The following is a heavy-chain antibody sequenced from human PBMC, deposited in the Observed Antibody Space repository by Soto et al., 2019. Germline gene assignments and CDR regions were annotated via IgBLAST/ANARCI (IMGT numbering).Heavy chain of an antibody. CDR3: ARGYCSSTSCYRLYYYYYYMDV. Sequence: QLQLQESGPGLVKPSETLSLTCTVSGGSISSSSYYWGWIRQPPGKGLEWIGSIYYSGSTYYNPSLKSRVIISVATSKNQFSLKLSSVTAADTAVYYCARGYCSSTSCYRLYYYYYYMDVWGKGTTVTVSS. J-gene: IGHJ6*03. CDR1: GGSISSSSYY. V-gene: IGHV4-39*01. CDR2: IYYSGST. D-gene: IGHD2-2*01.